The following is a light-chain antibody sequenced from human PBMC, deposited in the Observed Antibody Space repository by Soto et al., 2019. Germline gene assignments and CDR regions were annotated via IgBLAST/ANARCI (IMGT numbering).Light chain of an antibody. CDR1: QDIRTY. CDR3: QQYDNRLT. CDR2: DAS. Sequence: DIQLTQSPSSLSASVGDRVTITCQASQDIRTYLNWYQQKPGKAPKLLIYDASNLETGVPSRFSGSGSGTDFTFTFSSLQPEDVATYYCQQYDNRLTFGGGTKVDIK. J-gene: IGKJ4*01. V-gene: IGKV1-33*01.